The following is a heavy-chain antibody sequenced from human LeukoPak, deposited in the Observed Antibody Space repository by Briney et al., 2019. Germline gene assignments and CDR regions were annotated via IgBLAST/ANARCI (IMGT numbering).Heavy chain of an antibody. D-gene: IGHD1-26*01. V-gene: IGHV3-23*01. CDR2: IGVSGGST. J-gene: IGHJ3*02. Sequence: GGSLRLSCAASGFTFNNYAMNWVRQAPGKGLEWVSAIGVSGGSTYYADSVKGRFTISRDNSKNTLYLRMNSLRAEDTAVYYCAKDKGYSGSLGAFDIWGQGTMVTVSS. CDR3: AKDKGYSGSLGAFDI. CDR1: GFTFNNYA.